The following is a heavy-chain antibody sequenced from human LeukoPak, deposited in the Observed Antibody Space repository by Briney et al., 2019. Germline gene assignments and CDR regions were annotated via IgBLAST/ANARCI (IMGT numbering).Heavy chain of an antibody. Sequence: PGGSLRLSCAASEFTFDDYAMHWVRQAPGKGLEWVSGISWNSGSIGYADSVKGRFTISRDNAKNSLYLQMNSLRAEDTALYYCAKGITGTRGDYYYYGMDVWGQGTTVTVSS. D-gene: IGHD1-20*01. V-gene: IGHV3-9*01. CDR2: ISWNSGSI. CDR3: AKGITGTRGDYYYYGMDV. J-gene: IGHJ6*02. CDR1: EFTFDDYA.